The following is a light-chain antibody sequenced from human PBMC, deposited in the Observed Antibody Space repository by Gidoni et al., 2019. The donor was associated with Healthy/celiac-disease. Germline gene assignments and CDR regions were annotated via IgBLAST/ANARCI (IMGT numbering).Light chain of an antibody. CDR1: QSVSSY. CDR2: DAS. V-gene: IGKV3-11*01. CDR3: QQRSNWPPIFT. Sequence: IVLTQSPATLSLSPGERATLSCRASQSVSSYLAWYQQKPGQAPSLLIYDASNRATGIPARFSGSGSGTDFTLPISSLEPEDFAVYYCQQRSNWPPIFTFGPGTKVDIK. J-gene: IGKJ3*01.